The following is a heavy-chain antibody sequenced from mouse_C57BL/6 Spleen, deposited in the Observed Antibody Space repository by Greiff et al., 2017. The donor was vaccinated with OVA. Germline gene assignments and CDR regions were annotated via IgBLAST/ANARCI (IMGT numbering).Heavy chain of an antibody. V-gene: IGHV1-55*01. CDR1: GYTFTSYW. CDR2: IYPGSGST. Sequence: QVQLQQPGAELVKPGASVKMSCKASGYTFTSYWITWVKQRPGQGLEWIGDIYPGSGSTNYNKKFKSKATLTVDTSSSTAYMQLSSLTSEDSAVYYCARRGYYGSSSGNAMDYWGQGTSVTVSS. CDR3: ARRGYYGSSSGNAMDY. J-gene: IGHJ4*01. D-gene: IGHD1-1*01.